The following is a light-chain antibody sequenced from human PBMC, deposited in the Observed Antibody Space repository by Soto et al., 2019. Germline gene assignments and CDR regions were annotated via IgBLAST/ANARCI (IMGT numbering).Light chain of an antibody. CDR2: AAS. V-gene: IGKV1-39*01. CDR1: QSISTY. Sequence: DIQLTQSPSPLSASVGDIVAITCLASQSISTYLNWYQQKPGKAPRVLIYAASNLQSGVPPRFSGSGSGTDFTLTISSLQPEDVATYFCQQSYRTPITFGQGTRLEIK. J-gene: IGKJ5*01. CDR3: QQSYRTPIT.